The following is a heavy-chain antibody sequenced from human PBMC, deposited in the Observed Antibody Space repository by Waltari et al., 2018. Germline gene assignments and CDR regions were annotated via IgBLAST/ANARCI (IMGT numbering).Heavy chain of an antibody. CDR3: ARLNIVVVPAAMPLGAFDI. D-gene: IGHD2-2*01. Sequence: QLQLQESGSGLVKPSQTLSLTCAVSGGSISRGGYSWSWIRPPPGKGLEWIGYIYHSGSTYYNPSLKSRVTISVDRSKNQFSLKLSSVTAADTAVYYCARLNIVVVPAAMPLGAFDIWGQGTMVTVSS. V-gene: IGHV4-30-2*01. CDR2: IYHSGST. J-gene: IGHJ3*02. CDR1: GGSISRGGYS.